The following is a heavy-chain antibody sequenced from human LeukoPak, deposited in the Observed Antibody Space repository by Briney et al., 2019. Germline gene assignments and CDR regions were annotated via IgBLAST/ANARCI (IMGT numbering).Heavy chain of an antibody. J-gene: IGHJ4*02. CDR3: ARDGSSWYFDY. CDR2: ISYDGSNK. V-gene: IGHV3-30*04. CDR1: GFTFSSYA. D-gene: IGHD6-13*01. Sequence: GGSLRLSCAGSGFTFSSYAMSWVRQAPGKGLGWVAVISYDGSNKYYADSVKGRFTISRDNSKNTLYLQMNSLRAEDTAVYYCARDGSSWYFDYWGQGTLVTVSS.